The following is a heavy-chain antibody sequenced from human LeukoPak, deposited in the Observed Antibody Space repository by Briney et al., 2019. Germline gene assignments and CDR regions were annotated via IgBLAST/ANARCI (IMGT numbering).Heavy chain of an antibody. Sequence: SVKVSCKASGYTFTGYYMHWVRQAPGQGLEWMGGVIPIFGTANYAQKFQGRVTITADESTSTAYMELSSLRSEDTAVYYCARDDGDGYYFSHNSYWGQGTLVTVSS. D-gene: IGHD3-22*01. CDR3: ARDDGDGYYFSHNSY. V-gene: IGHV1-69*13. CDR2: VIPIFGTA. J-gene: IGHJ4*02. CDR1: GYTFTGYY.